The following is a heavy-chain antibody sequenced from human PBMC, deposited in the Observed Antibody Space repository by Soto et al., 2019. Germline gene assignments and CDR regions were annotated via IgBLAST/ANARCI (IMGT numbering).Heavy chain of an antibody. J-gene: IGHJ4*02. Sequence: SGPTLVNPTQTLTLTCTFSGFSLRSSGIYVSWIRQPPGKALEWLALIDWDDEDDDTYYNSSLKTRLTISKDTSQNQVVLTMTNMDPVDTATYYCARYYYDTSGYDYWGQGMLVTVSS. CDR1: GFSLRSSGIY. CDR2: IDWDDEDDDT. V-gene: IGHV2-70*01. D-gene: IGHD3-22*01. CDR3: ARYYYDTSGYDY.